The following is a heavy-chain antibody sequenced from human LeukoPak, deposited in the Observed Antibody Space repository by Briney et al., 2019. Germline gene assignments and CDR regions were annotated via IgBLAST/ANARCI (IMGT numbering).Heavy chain of an antibody. CDR2: IPKDGNNE. V-gene: IGHV3-30-3*01. CDR1: GFSFSNYA. D-gene: IGHD3-3*01. Sequence: GQSLRLAWAAAGFSFSNYAMQCVRQVAGKGLEWVAIIPKDGNNEYYADSVKGRFTISRDNSKNTLYLHLNSLRTENTALYYCVREGRILRFSEWFPYYLDYWGQGTLVTVSS. J-gene: IGHJ4*02. CDR3: VREGRILRFSEWFPYYLDY.